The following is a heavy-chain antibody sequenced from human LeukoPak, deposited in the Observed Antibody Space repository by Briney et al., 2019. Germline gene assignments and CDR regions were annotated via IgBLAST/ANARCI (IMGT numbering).Heavy chain of an antibody. Sequence: GGSLRLSCAASGFTFSTNGMHWVRKAPGKGLEGVAFIRYDGSNKYYADSVKGRFTISRDNSKNTLYLQMNSLRAEDTAVYYCAKDQPYSSSWYSFDYWGQGTLVTVSS. CDR1: GFTFSTNG. CDR2: IRYDGSNK. J-gene: IGHJ4*02. CDR3: AKDQPYSSSWYSFDY. D-gene: IGHD6-13*01. V-gene: IGHV3-30*02.